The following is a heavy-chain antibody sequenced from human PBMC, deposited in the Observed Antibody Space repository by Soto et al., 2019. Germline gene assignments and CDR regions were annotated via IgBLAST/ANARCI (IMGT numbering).Heavy chain of an antibody. CDR2: IYPGDSDT. Sequence: PGESLKISCKGSGNTFTNYWIGWVRQMPGKGLEWMGIIYPGDSDTKYNTSFQGQVTISADKSITTTYLQWSSLKASDTAIYYCAASIFYYGMDVWGQGTTVTVSS. J-gene: IGHJ6*02. CDR3: AASIFYYGMDV. V-gene: IGHV5-51*01. CDR1: GNTFTNYW.